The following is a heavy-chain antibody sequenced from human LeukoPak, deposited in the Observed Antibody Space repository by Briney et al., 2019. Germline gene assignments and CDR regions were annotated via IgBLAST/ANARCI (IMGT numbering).Heavy chain of an antibody. CDR3: VRDQEELCEGAFFCAMDI. CDR2: ISGSSANI. CDR1: GSTFSRYS. Sequence: GGSLRLSCEGSGSTFSRYSMNWVRQTPGKGLEWVSYISGSSANIHYADSVKGRFTSSRDNAKNSLFLEMNNLRAEDTGVYYCVRDQEELCEGAFFCAMDIGGKGTLVTVAS. D-gene: IGHD2-21*01. J-gene: IGHJ6*04. V-gene: IGHV3-48*01.